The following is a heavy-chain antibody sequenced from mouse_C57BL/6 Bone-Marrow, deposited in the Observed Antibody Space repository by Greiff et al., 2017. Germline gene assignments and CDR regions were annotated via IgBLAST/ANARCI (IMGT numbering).Heavy chain of an antibody. CDR3: AREGGLYYGNYGRFAY. Sequence: EVMLVESGGGLVKPGGSLKLSCAASGFTFSSYAMSWVRQTPEKRLEWVATISDGGSYTYYPDNVKGRFTISRDNAKNNLYLQMSHLKSEDTAMYYCAREGGLYYGNYGRFAYRGQGTLVTVSA. CDR1: GFTFSSYA. D-gene: IGHD2-1*01. CDR2: ISDGGSYT. J-gene: IGHJ3*01. V-gene: IGHV5-4*01.